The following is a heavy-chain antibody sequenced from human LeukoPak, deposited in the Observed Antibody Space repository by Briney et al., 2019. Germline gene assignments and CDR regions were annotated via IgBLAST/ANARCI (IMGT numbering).Heavy chain of an antibody. CDR3: ARVAPRESGYSYQGFDY. Sequence: ASVKVSCKASGYTFTGYYMHWVRQAPGQGLEWMGWINPNSGGTNYAQKFQGRVTMTRGTSISTAYMELSRLRSDDTAVYYCARVAPRESGYSYQGFDYWGQGTLVTVSS. J-gene: IGHJ4*02. CDR1: GYTFTGYY. V-gene: IGHV1-2*02. D-gene: IGHD5-18*01. CDR2: INPNSGGT.